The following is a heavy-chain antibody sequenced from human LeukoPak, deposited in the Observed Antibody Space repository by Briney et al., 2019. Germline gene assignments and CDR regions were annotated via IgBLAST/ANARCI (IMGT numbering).Heavy chain of an antibody. V-gene: IGHV4-39*01. CDR2: SYYTGST. D-gene: IGHD6-19*01. CDR3: ARHASVSGNWPRPLHY. CDR1: GGSISSSSYY. Sequence: SETLSLTCTVSGGSISSSSYYWGWIGQPPGKGLEWIGNSYYTGSTYYNPSLKSRVTISVDTSKNQFSLELTSVTAADTAVYYCARHASVSGNWPRPLHYWGQGSLVTVSS. J-gene: IGHJ4*02.